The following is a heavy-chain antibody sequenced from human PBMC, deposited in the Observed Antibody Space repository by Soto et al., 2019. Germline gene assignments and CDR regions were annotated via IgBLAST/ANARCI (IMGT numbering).Heavy chain of an antibody. CDR2: IYWDDDK. Sequence: ITLKESGPSLVKPTQTHTLTCTFSGFSLSTSGVGVGWLRQPPGKALVWLALIYWDDDKRYSTSLKSSLTITKDTSKNQVVLTMTNTDPVDTATCYRAHSPLAYYYGAGAFDIWGQETMVTVSS. D-gene: IGHD3-10*01. J-gene: IGHJ3*02. CDR1: GFSLSTSGVG. CDR3: AHSPLAYYYGAGAFDI. V-gene: IGHV2-5*02.